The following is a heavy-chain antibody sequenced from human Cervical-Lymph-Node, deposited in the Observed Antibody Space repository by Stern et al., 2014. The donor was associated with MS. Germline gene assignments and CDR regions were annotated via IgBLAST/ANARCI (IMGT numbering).Heavy chain of an antibody. CDR2: MYFSGGA. D-gene: IGHD4-11*01. J-gene: IGHJ6*02. CDR1: GGSLSSYS. V-gene: IGHV4-59*01. Sequence: QVQLQESGPGLVRPSETLSLTCIVSGGSLSSYSRSLVRQPPGKGLEWVGHMYFSGGANYNPSRKSRVTIAVDMSKNQFSLKLSSVTAADTAVYYCARAPYDYTNWYGMDVWGQGTTVSVSS. CDR3: ARAPYDYTNWYGMDV.